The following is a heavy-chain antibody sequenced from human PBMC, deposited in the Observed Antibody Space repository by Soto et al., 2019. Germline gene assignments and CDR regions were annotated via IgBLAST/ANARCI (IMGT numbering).Heavy chain of an antibody. CDR2: IYYSGST. CDR3: ARIPVDTYMINWFDP. J-gene: IGHJ5*02. V-gene: IGHV4-61*08. CDR1: GGSVSSGDYY. D-gene: IGHD5-18*01. Sequence: SEALSLTSIVPGGSVSSGDYYWSWIRQPPGKGLEWIGYIYYSGSTNYNPSLKSRVSISLDTSKNQFSLRLTSVTAADTAVYYCARIPVDTYMINWFDPWGPGTLVTVS.